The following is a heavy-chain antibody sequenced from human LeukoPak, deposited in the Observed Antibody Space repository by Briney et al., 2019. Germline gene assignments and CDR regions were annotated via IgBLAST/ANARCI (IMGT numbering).Heavy chain of an antibody. D-gene: IGHD6-13*01. V-gene: IGHV4-30-4*01. CDR3: ARDLGIAATTDY. CDR2: IYYSGST. J-gene: IGHJ4*02. Sequence: PSQTLSLTCTVSGGSISSGDYYWSWIRQPPRKGLEWIGYIYYSGSTYYNPSLKSRVTISVDTSKNQFSLKLSSVTAADTAVYYCARDLGIAATTDYWGQGTLVTVSS. CDR1: GGSISSGDYY.